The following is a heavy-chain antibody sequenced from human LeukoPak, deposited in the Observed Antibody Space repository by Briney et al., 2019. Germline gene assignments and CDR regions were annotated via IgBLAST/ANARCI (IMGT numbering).Heavy chain of an antibody. Sequence: GASVKVSCKPSGYTFTSYGISWVRQAPGQGLEWMGWISAYNGNTNYAQKLQGRVTMTTDTSTSTAYMELRSLRSDDTAVYYCPSDLINKIWFGESCFDYCGPGTLFTVSS. V-gene: IGHV1-18*04. D-gene: IGHD3-10*01. CDR2: ISAYNGNT. CDR1: GYTFTSYG. CDR3: PSDLINKIWFGESCFDY. J-gene: IGHJ4*02.